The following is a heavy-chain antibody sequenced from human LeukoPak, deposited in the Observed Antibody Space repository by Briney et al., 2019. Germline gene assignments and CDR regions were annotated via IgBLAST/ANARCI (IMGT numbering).Heavy chain of an antibody. CDR1: GFTFSSYE. J-gene: IGHJ4*02. V-gene: IGHV3-48*03. Sequence: GGSLRLSCAASGFTFSSYEMNWVRQAPGKGLEGVSYISSSGSTIYYADSVKGRFTISRDNAKNSLYLQMNSLRAEDTAVYYCARDEGEYGDFEKGDYWGQGTLVTVSS. CDR3: ARDEGEYGDFEKGDY. D-gene: IGHD4-17*01. CDR2: ISSSGSTI.